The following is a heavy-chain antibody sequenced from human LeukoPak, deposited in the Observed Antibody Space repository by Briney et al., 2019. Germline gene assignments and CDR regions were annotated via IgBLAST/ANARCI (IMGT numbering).Heavy chain of an antibody. J-gene: IGHJ5*02. V-gene: IGHV4-30-2*01. CDR2: IYHSGST. D-gene: IGHD1-1*01. Sequence: PSETLSLTCTASGGSISSGGYYWSWIRQPPGKGLEWIGYIYHSGSTYYNPSLKSRVTISVDRSKNQFSLKLSSVTAADTAVYYCAKYNWNVVEWFDPWGQGTLVTVSS. CDR1: GGSISSGGYY. CDR3: AKYNWNVVEWFDP.